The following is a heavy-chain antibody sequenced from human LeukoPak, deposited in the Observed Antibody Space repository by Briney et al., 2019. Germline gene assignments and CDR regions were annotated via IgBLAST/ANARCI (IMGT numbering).Heavy chain of an antibody. V-gene: IGHV4-61*02. CDR3: ARGGLLNWFDP. CDR1: GDSFSSVSYY. J-gene: IGHJ5*02. CDR2: IYATGST. D-gene: IGHD1-26*01. Sequence: SETLSPTCTVPGDSFSSVSYYWSWIRQPAGKGLEWIGRIYATGSTNYNPSLKSRVTISVDTSKNQFSLKLSSVTAADTAVYYCARGGLLNWFDPWGQGTLVTVSS.